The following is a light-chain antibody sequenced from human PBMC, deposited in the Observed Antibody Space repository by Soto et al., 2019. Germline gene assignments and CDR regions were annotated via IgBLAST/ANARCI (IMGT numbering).Light chain of an antibody. CDR1: QSISSW. CDR3: QQSYSSPPT. CDR2: DAS. V-gene: IGKV1-39*01. J-gene: IGKJ1*01. Sequence: DIQMTQSPSTLSASVGDRVTITCRASQSISSWLAWFQQKPGKAPKLLMYDASSLQSGVPSRFSGSRSGPDFTLTISSLQPEDFATYYCQQSYSSPPTFGQGTKVDIK.